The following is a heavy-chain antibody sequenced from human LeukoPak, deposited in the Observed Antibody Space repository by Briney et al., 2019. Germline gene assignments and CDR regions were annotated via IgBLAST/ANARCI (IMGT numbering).Heavy chain of an antibody. Sequence: GGSLRLSCAASGFTFSSYEMKWVRQAPGKGLEWVSYISSSGSTIYYADSVKGRFTISRDNAKNSLYLQMNSLRAEDTAVYYCARELLWFGDRLSYWGQGTLVTVSS. CDR1: GFTFSSYE. J-gene: IGHJ4*02. CDR2: ISSSGSTI. V-gene: IGHV3-48*03. D-gene: IGHD3-10*01. CDR3: ARELLWFGDRLSY.